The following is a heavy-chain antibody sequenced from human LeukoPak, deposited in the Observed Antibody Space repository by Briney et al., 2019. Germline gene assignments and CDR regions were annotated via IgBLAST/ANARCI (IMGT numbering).Heavy chain of an antibody. J-gene: IGHJ4*02. CDR2: ISSSSSYI. Sequence: GGSLRLSCAASGFTFSSYSMNWVRQAPGKGLEWVSSISSSSSYIYYADSVKGRFTISRDNAKNSLYLQMNSPRAEDTAVCYCARGAAGSYSGIDYWGQGTLVTVSS. V-gene: IGHV3-21*01. CDR1: GFTFSSYS. D-gene: IGHD6-13*01. CDR3: ARGAAGSYSGIDY.